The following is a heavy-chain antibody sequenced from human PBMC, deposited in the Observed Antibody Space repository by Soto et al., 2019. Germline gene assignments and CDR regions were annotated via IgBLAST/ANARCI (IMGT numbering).Heavy chain of an antibody. CDR3: AKDIIVVVVAARHKENRGVDY. D-gene: IGHD2-15*01. Sequence: GGSLRLSCAASGFTFSSYAMSWVRQAPGKGLEWVSAISGSGGSTYYADSVKGRFTISRDNSKNTLYLQMNSLRAEDTAVYYCAKDIIVVVVAARHKENRGVDYWGQGTLVTVSS. V-gene: IGHV3-23*01. CDR1: GFTFSSYA. J-gene: IGHJ4*02. CDR2: ISGSGGST.